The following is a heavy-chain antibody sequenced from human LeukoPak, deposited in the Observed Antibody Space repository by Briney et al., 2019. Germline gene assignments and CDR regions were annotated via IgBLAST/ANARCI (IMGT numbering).Heavy chain of an antibody. Sequence: GGSLRLSCAASGFTFSSYAMSWVRQAPGKGLEWVSAISGSGGSTYYADSVKGRFTISRDNSKNTLYLQMNSLRAEDTAVHYCAMRGTYYYDSSGFFDYWGQGTLVTVSS. V-gene: IGHV3-23*01. CDR3: AMRGTYYYDSSGFFDY. CDR1: GFTFSSYA. J-gene: IGHJ4*02. CDR2: ISGSGGST. D-gene: IGHD3-22*01.